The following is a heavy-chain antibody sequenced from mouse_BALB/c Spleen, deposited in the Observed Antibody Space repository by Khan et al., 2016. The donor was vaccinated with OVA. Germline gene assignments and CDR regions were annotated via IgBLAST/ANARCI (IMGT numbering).Heavy chain of an antibody. V-gene: IGHV2-6-4*01. CDR1: GFSLSRYN. J-gene: IGHJ4*01. Sequence: VQLKESGPGLVAPSQSLSSTCTVSGFSLSRYNIHWVRQPPGKGLEWLGVIWGGGGTDYNSTLKSRLSISKDNSKSQVFLKMNSLQTDDTAMYXCARAYYRYDGYYAMDYWGQGTSVTVSS. CDR2: IWGGGGT. D-gene: IGHD2-14*01. CDR3: ARAYYRYDGYYAMDY.